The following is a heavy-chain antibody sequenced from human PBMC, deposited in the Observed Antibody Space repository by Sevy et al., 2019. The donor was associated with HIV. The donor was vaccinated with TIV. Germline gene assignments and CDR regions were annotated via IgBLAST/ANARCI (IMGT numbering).Heavy chain of an antibody. Sequence: GGSLRLSCAASRFTFSSSAMNWVRQVPGKGLEWVSSISTGGRNTYYAYSVEGRLTISRDNSKNTLYLQMNSLRADDTAVYYCAKGYCSGGSCPSDYYYYGLDVWGQGTTVTVSS. CDR1: RFTFSSSA. CDR2: ISTGGRNT. J-gene: IGHJ6*02. V-gene: IGHV3-23*01. CDR3: AKGYCSGGSCPSDYYYYGLDV. D-gene: IGHD2-15*01.